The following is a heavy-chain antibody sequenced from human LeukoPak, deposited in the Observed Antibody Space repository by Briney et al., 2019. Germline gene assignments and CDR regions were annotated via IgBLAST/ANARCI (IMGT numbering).Heavy chain of an antibody. CDR3: ARKLSSSSDAFDI. J-gene: IGHJ3*02. Sequence: SVKVSCKASGYTFTSYAISRVRQAPGQGLEWMGGIIPIFGTANYAQKFQGRVTITADESTSTAYMELSSLRSEDTAVYYCARKLSSSSDAFDIWGQGTMVTVSS. V-gene: IGHV1-69*13. CDR2: IIPIFGTA. CDR1: GYTFTSYA. D-gene: IGHD6-6*01.